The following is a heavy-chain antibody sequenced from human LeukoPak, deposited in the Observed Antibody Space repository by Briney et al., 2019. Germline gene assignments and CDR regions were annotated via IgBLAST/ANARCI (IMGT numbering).Heavy chain of an antibody. CDR1: GGSISSYY. CDR2: IYYSGST. V-gene: IGHV4-59*08. Sequence: SETLSLTCTVSGGSISSYYWSWIRQPPGKGLEWIGYIYYSGSTNYNPSLKSRVTISADTSKNQFSLKLSSVTAAGTAVYYCARAGGYSYGYLDYWGQGTLVTVSS. CDR3: ARAGGYSYGYLDY. D-gene: IGHD5-18*01. J-gene: IGHJ4*02.